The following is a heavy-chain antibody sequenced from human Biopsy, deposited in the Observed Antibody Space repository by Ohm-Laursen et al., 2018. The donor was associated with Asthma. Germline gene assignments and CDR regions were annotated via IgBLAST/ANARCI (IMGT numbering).Heavy chain of an antibody. CDR3: ARTYFDFLTGQVHDAFAM. V-gene: IGHV1-3*01. CDR1: GYTFINYA. CDR2: INAANGNT. D-gene: IGHD3-9*01. J-gene: IGHJ3*02. Sequence: AASVKVSCNASGYTFINYAIHWVRQAPGHSLEWMGWINAANGNTKYSQKFQGRLTISRDTSASTAYMDLSSLRSEDTAVYYCARTYFDFLTGQVHDAFAMWGQGTMVTVSS.